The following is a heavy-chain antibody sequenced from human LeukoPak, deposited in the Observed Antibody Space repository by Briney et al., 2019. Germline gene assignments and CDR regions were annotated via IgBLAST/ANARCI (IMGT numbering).Heavy chain of an antibody. Sequence: PGRSLRLSCAASGFIFNSYGFHWVRQAPGKGLEWVADISYDGSNKYYADSEKGRFIISRDSFKNTLYLQMNSLRAEDTAVYYCAKDTSRYSSNYGMDVWGQGTTVTVSS. CDR3: AKDTSRYSSNYGMDV. CDR1: GFIFNSYG. V-gene: IGHV3-30*18. J-gene: IGHJ6*02. CDR2: ISYDGSNK. D-gene: IGHD6-19*01.